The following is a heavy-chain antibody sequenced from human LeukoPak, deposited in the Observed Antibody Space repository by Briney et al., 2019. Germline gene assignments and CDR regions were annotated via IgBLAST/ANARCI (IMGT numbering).Heavy chain of an antibody. CDR2: IISGRTI. J-gene: IGHJ3*02. CDR3: ARLYSSSSGKAFDI. CDR1: GFTFSSYE. D-gene: IGHD6-6*01. Sequence: PGGSLSLSFAASGFTFSSYEMNWVRQAPGKGLEWVSYIISGRTIYYADSVKGRFTISRDNAKNSLYLQMNSLRAEDTAVYYCARLYSSSSGKAFDIWGQGTMVTVSS. V-gene: IGHV3-48*03.